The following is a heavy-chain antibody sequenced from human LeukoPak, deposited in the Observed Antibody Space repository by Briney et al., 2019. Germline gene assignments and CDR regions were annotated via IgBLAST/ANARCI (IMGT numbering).Heavy chain of an antibody. CDR3: ARDLTAVAGTWDY. Sequence: GGSLRLSCAASGFDFSSNWMHWVRHAPGQGLVWVSRIKGDGISTNYADSVKGRFTISRDNAKNSLYLQMNSLRAEDTAVYYCARDLTAVAGTWDYWGQGTLVTVSS. CDR2: IKGDGIST. V-gene: IGHV3-74*01. J-gene: IGHJ4*02. D-gene: IGHD6-19*01. CDR1: GFDFSSNW.